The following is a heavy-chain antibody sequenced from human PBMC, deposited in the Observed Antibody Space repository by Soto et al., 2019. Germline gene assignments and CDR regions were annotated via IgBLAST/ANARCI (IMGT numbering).Heavy chain of an antibody. CDR1: GGSISSGDHY. Sequence: SETLSLTCTVSGGSISSGDHYWSWIRQPPGKGLEWIGYIYYSGSSYYNLSLKSRLTVSLATPKNHFSLKLNSVTAADTAVHYCDRLGLIGEQLDNWGQGTLDTVSS. V-gene: IGHV4-30-4*01. CDR2: IYYSGSS. J-gene: IGHJ4*01. D-gene: IGHD3-16*01. CDR3: DRLGLIGEQLDN.